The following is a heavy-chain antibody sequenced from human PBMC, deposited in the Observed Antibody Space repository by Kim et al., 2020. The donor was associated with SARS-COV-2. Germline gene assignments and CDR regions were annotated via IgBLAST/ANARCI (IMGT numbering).Heavy chain of an antibody. J-gene: IGHJ4*02. CDR3: ARDPRYYGSGSYSHYFDY. V-gene: IGHV3-30*01. D-gene: IGHD3-10*01. Sequence: KGRFTISRDNSKNTLYLQMNSLRAEDTAVYYCARDPRYYGSGSYSHYFDYWGQGNLVTVSS.